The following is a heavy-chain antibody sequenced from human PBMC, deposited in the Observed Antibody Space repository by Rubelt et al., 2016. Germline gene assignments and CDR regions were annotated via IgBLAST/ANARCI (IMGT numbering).Heavy chain of an antibody. D-gene: IGHD5-24*01. J-gene: IGHJ2*01. Sequence: GGGLGQPGGSLRLSCTASGFAFSIYAMNWVRQAPGKGLEWVSAISSSGVSTYYIDSVRGRFTISRDNSKNTLYQQMNSLRAEDTAVYYCAKEMAISLPFDVWGRGTLVTVAS. CDR2: ISSSGVST. CDR1: GFAFSIYA. V-gene: IGHV3-23*01. CDR3: AKEMAISLPFDV.